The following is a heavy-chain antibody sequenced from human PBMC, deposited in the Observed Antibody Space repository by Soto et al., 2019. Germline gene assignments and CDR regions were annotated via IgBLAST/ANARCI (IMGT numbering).Heavy chain of an antibody. V-gene: IGHV1-2*02. CDR1: GYTFNAFY. CDR3: ARSYYDFWSAYYGS. Sequence: QVQLVQSGPEVRKPGASVRVSCKTSGYTFNAFYVHWVRQAPGQGLEWVGWINPNSGGTHFAQRFQGRVTLTADTSITTIYMELTRLRSDDTAVYYCARSYYDFWSAYYGSWGQGTLVTVSS. D-gene: IGHD3-3*01. CDR2: INPNSGGT. J-gene: IGHJ5*02.